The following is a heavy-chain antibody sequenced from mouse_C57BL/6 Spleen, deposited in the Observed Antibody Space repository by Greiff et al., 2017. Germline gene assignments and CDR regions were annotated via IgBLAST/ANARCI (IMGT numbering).Heavy chain of an antibody. V-gene: IGHV1-15*01. D-gene: IGHD1-1*01. Sequence: VQLQQSGAELVRPGASVTLSCKASGYTFTDYEMHWVKQTPVHGLEWIGAIDPETGGTAYNQKFKGKAILTADKSSSTAYMELRSLTSEDSAVYYCTRPLYYYGSRPYYFDYWGQGTTLTVSS. CDR2: IDPETGGT. CDR1: GYTFTDYE. J-gene: IGHJ2*01. CDR3: TRPLYYYGSRPYYFDY.